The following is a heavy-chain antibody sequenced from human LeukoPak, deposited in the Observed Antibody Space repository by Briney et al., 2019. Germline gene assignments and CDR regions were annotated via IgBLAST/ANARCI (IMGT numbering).Heavy chain of an antibody. CDR3: ARDLKQWLVQRYFDL. Sequence: GGSLRLSCAASGFTFSSYAMSWVRQAPGKGLEWVSAISGSGGSTYYADSVKGRFTISRDNSKNTLYLQMNSLRAEDTAVYYCARDLKQWLVQRYFDLWGRGTLVTVSS. CDR2: ISGSGGST. V-gene: IGHV3-23*01. CDR1: GFTFSSYA. D-gene: IGHD6-19*01. J-gene: IGHJ2*01.